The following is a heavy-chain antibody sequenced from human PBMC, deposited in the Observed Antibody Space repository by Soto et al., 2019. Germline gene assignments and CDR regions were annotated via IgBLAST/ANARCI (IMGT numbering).Heavy chain of an antibody. J-gene: IGHJ4*02. V-gene: IGHV4-31*03. D-gene: IGHD3-10*01. CDR1: GGSISSGGYY. CDR2: IYYSGST. Sequence: QVQLQESGPGLVKPSQTLSLTCTVSGGSISSGGYYWSWIRQHPGKGLEWIGYIYYSGSTYYNPPLKSRFTISVDTPKNQFSLKLSSVTAADTAVYYCATYGSGSYKPTTFDYWGQGTLVTVSS. CDR3: ATYGSGSYKPTTFDY.